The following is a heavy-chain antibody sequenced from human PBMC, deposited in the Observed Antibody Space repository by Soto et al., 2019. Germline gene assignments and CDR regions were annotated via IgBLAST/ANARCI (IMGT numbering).Heavy chain of an antibody. CDR1: GFTFRSYE. D-gene: IGHD6-25*01. V-gene: IGHV3-48*03. CDR2: ISSSGSVR. J-gene: IGHJ6*02. Sequence: GGSRRRSWLAAGFTFRSYEMNWVRQAPGKGLEWVSYISSSGSVRKYGDSVKGRFTISRDNAKNSLYLQMNSQRAEDTALYYCTRSGNNFYYYGMDVWGQGTTVTVSS. CDR3: TRSGNNFYYYGMDV.